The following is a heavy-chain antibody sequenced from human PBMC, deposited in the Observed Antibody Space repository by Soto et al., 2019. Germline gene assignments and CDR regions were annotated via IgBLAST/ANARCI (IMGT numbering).Heavy chain of an antibody. J-gene: IGHJ4*02. CDR3: ARGRYYYDSSGYYPPFDY. Sequence: SETLSLTCTVSRGSISSGTNYWAWIRQPPGKGLEWIANIYYSGSTFYNPSLKSRVTISVDTSKNQFSRKLSSVTAADTAVYYCARGRYYYDSSGYYPPFDYWGQGTLVTVSS. CDR1: RGSISSGTNY. CDR2: IYYSGST. V-gene: IGHV4-39*07. D-gene: IGHD3-22*01.